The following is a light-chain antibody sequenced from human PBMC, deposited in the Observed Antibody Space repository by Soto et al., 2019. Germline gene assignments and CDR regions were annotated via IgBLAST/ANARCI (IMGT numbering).Light chain of an antibody. CDR1: QDINSY. Sequence: SASVSPRVAISLRASQDINSYLAWHQQKPGQAPNLLIYARTSLQSGVPSRFSGSGSGTEFTLTISSLQPEDFATYYCQQLHVYPSTFGGGTKVDIK. J-gene: IGKJ4*01. CDR2: ART. V-gene: IGKV1-9*01. CDR3: QQLHVYPST.